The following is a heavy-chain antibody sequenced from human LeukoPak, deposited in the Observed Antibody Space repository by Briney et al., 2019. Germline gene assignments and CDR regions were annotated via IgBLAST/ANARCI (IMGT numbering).Heavy chain of an antibody. V-gene: IGHV4-59*01. D-gene: IGHD6-25*01. CDR1: GGSFTTYH. CDR3: ARAGGYRPAAADLDY. J-gene: IGHJ4*02. Sequence: PSETLSLTRAVYGGSFTTYHWSWIRQPPGKGLEWIGDIHHSGGTNYNPSLKSRVTISVDTSKNQFSLKLNSVTAADTAVYYCARAGGYRPAAADLDYWGQGTLVTVSS. CDR2: IHHSGGT.